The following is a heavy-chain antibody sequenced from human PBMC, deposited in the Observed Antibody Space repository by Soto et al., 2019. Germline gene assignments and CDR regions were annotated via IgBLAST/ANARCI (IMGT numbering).Heavy chain of an antibody. CDR3: ARGGGLGWFDP. D-gene: IGHD3-16*01. CDR1: GFTFSSYG. CDR2: IWYDGSNK. V-gene: IGHV3-33*01. Sequence: GGSLRLSCAASGFTFSSYGMHWVRQAPGKGLEWVAVIWYDGSNKYYADSVKGRFTISRDNSKNTLYLQMNSLRAEDTAVYYCARGGGLGWFDPWGQGTLVTVSS. J-gene: IGHJ5*02.